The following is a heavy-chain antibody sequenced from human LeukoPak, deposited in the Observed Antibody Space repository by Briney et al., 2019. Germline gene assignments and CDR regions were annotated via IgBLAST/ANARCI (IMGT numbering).Heavy chain of an antibody. D-gene: IGHD2-21*02. V-gene: IGHV3-23*01. CDR3: AKDFTAYCGGDCSIDY. CDR1: GFRFRSHA. J-gene: IGHJ4*02. Sequence: PGGSLRLSCVVSGFRFRSHAMSWVRQAPGKGLECVSAISAAGGSTYYADSVKGRFIISRDSSKNTLFLQMNSLRAEDTAVYYCAKDFTAYCGGDCSIDYWGQGTLVTVSS. CDR2: ISAAGGST.